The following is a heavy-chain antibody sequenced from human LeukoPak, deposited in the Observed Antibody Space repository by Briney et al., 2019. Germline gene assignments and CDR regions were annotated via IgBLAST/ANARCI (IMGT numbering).Heavy chain of an antibody. CDR3: ARDYAGGSYYGVSFDY. D-gene: IGHD1-26*01. CDR2: IYHSGST. V-gene: IGHV4-30-2*01. Sequence: SQTLSLTCTVSGGSISSGGYYWSWIRQPPGKGLEWIGYIYHSGSTYYNPSLKSRVTISVDRTKNQFSLKLSSVTAADTAVYYCARDYAGGSYYGVSFDYWGQGTLVTVSS. CDR1: GGSISSGGYY. J-gene: IGHJ4*02.